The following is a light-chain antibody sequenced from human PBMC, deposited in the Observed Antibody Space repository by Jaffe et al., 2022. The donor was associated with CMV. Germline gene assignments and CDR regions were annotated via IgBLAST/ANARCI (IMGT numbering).Light chain of an antibody. J-gene: IGLJ2*01. V-gene: IGLV2-18*02. CDR3: SSYTSSYSVI. Sequence: QSALTQPPSVSGSPGQSVTISCTGTSSDIGGYNRVSWYHQPPGSPPKLILFSVSDRPSGVPDRFSGSKSGNTASLIISGLQTEDDGYYYCSSYTSSYSVIFGGGTKLTVL. CDR1: SSDIGGYNR. CDR2: SVS.